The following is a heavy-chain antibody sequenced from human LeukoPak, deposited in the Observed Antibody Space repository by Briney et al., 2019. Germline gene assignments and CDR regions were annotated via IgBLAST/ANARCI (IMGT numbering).Heavy chain of an antibody. CDR2: ISRGSSDI. CDR3: ARDRCSSISCFALDY. D-gene: IGHD2-2*01. CDR1: GFTFSSYE. Sequence: PGGSLRLSCAASGFTFSSYEMNWVRQAPGKGLEWVSYISRGSSDIYYADSVKGRFTISRDNAKNSLYLQMDSLRAEDTAVYYCARDRCSSISCFALDYWGQGTLVTVSS. V-gene: IGHV3-21*05. J-gene: IGHJ4*02.